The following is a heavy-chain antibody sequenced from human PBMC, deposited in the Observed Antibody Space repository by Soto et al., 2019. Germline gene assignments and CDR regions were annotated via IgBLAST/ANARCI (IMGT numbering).Heavy chain of an antibody. J-gene: IGHJ4*02. Sequence: QVQLVESGGGVVQPGRSLRLSCAASGFTFSSYGMHWVRQAPGKGLEWVAVIWYDGSNKYYADSVKGRFTISRDNSKNTLYLQMNSLRAEDTAVYYCARAPYDILTGYRPLFDYWGQGTPVNVSS. CDR2: IWYDGSNK. V-gene: IGHV3-33*01. CDR3: ARAPYDILTGYRPLFDY. D-gene: IGHD3-9*01. CDR1: GFTFSSYG.